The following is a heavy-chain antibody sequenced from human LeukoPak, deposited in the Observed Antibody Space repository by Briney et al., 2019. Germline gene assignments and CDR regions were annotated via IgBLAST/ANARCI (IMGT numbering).Heavy chain of an antibody. CDR3: AKGVNYFVLEY. V-gene: IGHV3-23*01. Sequence: PGGSLRLSCAASGFTFSTHAMSWVRQAPGKGLEWVSAISPSGGITYYEDSVKGRFTISRDNSKNTLYLQMNSLRAEDTAVYYCAKGVNYFVLEYWGQGTLVTISS. CDR1: GFTFSTHA. CDR2: ISPSGGIT. D-gene: IGHD3-10*02. J-gene: IGHJ4*02.